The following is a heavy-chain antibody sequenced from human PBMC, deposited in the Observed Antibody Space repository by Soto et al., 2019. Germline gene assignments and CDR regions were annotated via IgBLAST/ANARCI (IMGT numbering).Heavy chain of an antibody. D-gene: IGHD6-19*01. CDR1: GFTFSKHG. V-gene: IGHV3-30*18. CDR2: ISYDGSSQ. Sequence: QVQLVESGGGVVQPGRSLRLSCAASGFTFSKHGIHWVRQAPGKGLEWVAVISYDGSSQYYADSVKGRFTNSRDNSKNTVYLQMTTLRREDAAVYYCAKAHGYSSGWRADSWGQGTRVTVSA. CDR3: AKAHGYSSGWRADS. J-gene: IGHJ4*02.